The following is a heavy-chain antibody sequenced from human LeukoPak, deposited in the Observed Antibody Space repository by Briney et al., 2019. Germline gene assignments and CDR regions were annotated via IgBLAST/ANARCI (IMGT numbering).Heavy chain of an antibody. J-gene: IGHJ3*02. Sequence: PGGSLRLSCAASGFTFSSYNMNWLRQAPAKGLEWVSSISSRSNYIYLADSLKGRFTISRDNAKNSLYLQMNSLRAEDTAMYYCARDRAVYSDSRGYYPDAFDIWSQGTMVTVSS. CDR1: GFTFSSYN. D-gene: IGHD3-22*01. CDR2: ISSRSNYI. CDR3: ARDRAVYSDSRGYYPDAFDI. V-gene: IGHV3-21*01.